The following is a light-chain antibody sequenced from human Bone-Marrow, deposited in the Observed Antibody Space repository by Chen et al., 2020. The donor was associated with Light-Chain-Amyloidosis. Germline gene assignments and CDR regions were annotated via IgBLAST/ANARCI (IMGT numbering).Light chain of an antibody. CDR2: GSS. J-gene: IGKJ4*01. Sequence: EIVLTQSPAPLFVVPGEGANLSCRASQTISSNYLTWYQQKFGQAPMLLIYGSSSRATGIPDRFTGSGSVTDFTLTINRLEPEDFAMYYCQQYGTSPLTFGGGTKVEIK. CDR1: QTISSNY. CDR3: QQYGTSPLT. V-gene: IGKV3-20*01.